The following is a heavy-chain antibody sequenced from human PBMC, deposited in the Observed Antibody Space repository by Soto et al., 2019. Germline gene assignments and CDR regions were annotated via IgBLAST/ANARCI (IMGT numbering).Heavy chain of an antibody. CDR2: T. Sequence: SETLSLTCSVSGASIDDRGHHWSWLRRSPGRGLEWIGSTYYNPSLKSRVTISVDTSKNQFSLKLSSVTAADTAVYYCARDWEYYYDSSGYYYYGMDVWGQGTTVTVSS. D-gene: IGHD3-22*01. CDR3: ARDWEYYYDSSGYYYYGMDV. J-gene: IGHJ6*02. CDR1: GASIDDRGHH. V-gene: IGHV4-39*02.